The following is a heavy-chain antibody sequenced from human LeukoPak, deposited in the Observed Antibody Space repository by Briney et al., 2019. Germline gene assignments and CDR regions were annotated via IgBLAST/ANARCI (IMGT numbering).Heavy chain of an antibody. CDR3: ARDSGDYSNGREFDP. J-gene: IGHJ5*02. Sequence: SQTLSLTCTVSGGSISSGDYSWSWIRQPPGKGLEWIGYIYYSGSTYYNPSLKSRVTISVDTSKNQFSLKLSSVTAADTAVYYCARDSGDYSNGREFDPWGQGTLVTVSS. CDR2: IYYSGST. D-gene: IGHD4-4*01. V-gene: IGHV4-30-4*01. CDR1: GGSISSGDYS.